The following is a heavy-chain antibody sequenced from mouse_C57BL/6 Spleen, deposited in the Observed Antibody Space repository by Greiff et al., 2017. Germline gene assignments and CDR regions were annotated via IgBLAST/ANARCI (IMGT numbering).Heavy chain of an antibody. J-gene: IGHJ3*01. CDR3: ARWGDGLDWFAY. D-gene: IGHD2-13*01. CDR1: GYTFTDYY. CDR2: INPNNGGT. Sequence: EVQLQQSGPELVKPGASVKISCKASGYTFTDYYMNWVKQSHGKSLEWIGDINPNNGGTSYNQKFKGKATLTVDKSSSTAYMELRSLTSEDSAVYYCARWGDGLDWFAYWGQGTLVTVSA. V-gene: IGHV1-26*01.